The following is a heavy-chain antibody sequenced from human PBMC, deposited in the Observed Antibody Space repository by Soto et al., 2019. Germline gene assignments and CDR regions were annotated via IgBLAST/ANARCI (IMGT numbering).Heavy chain of an antibody. CDR1: GGSISSSF. CDR3: ARDSGGSGYQYSGMEV. V-gene: IGHV4-4*07. D-gene: IGHD3-10*01. CDR2: INISGRT. J-gene: IGHJ6*02. Sequence: SETLCLTCTVSGGSISSSFSSWIRQPADKGLEWIVRINISGRTSYNPSLKSRVTMSVDTSKIQCSLRLRSVTAGDPAVYFCARDSGGSGYQYSGMEVWGQGTTVTVSS.